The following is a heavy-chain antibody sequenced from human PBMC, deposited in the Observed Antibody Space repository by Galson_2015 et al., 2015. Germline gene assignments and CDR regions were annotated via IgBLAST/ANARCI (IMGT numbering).Heavy chain of an antibody. V-gene: IGHV3-30*02. Sequence: SLRLSCAASGFTFSSYGMHWVRQAPGKGLEWVAIIWHDGSNNYYADSVKGRFTVSRDNSKNRVDLQMSSLRPNDTAVYYCANNPRGLTFRDWGQGTLVTVSS. CDR1: GFTFSSYG. CDR2: IWHDGSNN. CDR3: ANNPRGLTFRD. J-gene: IGHJ4*02. D-gene: IGHD3-10*01.